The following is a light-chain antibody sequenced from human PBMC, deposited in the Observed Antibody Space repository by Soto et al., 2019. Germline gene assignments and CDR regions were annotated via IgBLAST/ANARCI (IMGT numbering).Light chain of an antibody. V-gene: IGLV2-11*01. CDR2: DVS. J-gene: IGLJ2*01. CDR3: CSYAGSYTLV. Sequence: QSALTQPRSVSGSRGQSVTISCTGTSSDVGGYNYVSWYQQHPGKAPKLMIYDVSKRPSGVPDRFSGSKSGNTASLTISGLQAEDEADYYCCSYAGSYTLVFGGGTKLTVL. CDR1: SSDVGGYNY.